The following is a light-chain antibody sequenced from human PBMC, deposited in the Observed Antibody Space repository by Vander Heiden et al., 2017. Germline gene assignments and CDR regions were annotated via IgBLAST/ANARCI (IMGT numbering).Light chain of an antibody. CDR2: AAS. CDR3: QHYKNWWT. CDR1: QSGSSY. J-gene: IGKJ1*01. Sequence: EIVMTQSPAPLSASAGESATLSCRASQSGSSYFAWYQQPPGPAPLLLIYAASARATGITARFSGSGSGSEFTITISRLQSEDVAVYYCQHYKNWWTFGQGTKVEIK. V-gene: IGKV3-15*01.